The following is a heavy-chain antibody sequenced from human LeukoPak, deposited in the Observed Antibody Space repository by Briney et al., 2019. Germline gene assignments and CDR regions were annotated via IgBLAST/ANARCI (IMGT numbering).Heavy chain of an antibody. CDR2: IDANNGDT. Sequence: GASVKISCKASGYTFRGNYIHWLRQAPGQGLEWMGWIDANNGDTKSAQKFQGRVTMSRDTSISTAYMDLGSLSPDDAAVYYCARDPSSVTLYFFGYWGQGTLVTVSS. CDR1: GYTFRGNY. J-gene: IGHJ4*02. CDR3: ARDPSSVTLYFFGY. D-gene: IGHD4-11*01. V-gene: IGHV1-2*02.